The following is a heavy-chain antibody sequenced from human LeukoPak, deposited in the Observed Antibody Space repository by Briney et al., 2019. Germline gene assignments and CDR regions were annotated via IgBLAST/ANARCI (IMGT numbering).Heavy chain of an antibody. Sequence: ASVKVSCKASGYTFTGYYIHWVRQAPGQGLEWMGWISVYNGNTNYAQKLQGRVTMTTDTSTSTAYMELRSLRSDDTAVYYCARDNWNDEGHRDFDYWGQGTLVTVSS. CDR2: ISVYNGNT. V-gene: IGHV1-18*04. D-gene: IGHD1-1*01. J-gene: IGHJ4*02. CDR1: GYTFTGYY. CDR3: ARDNWNDEGHRDFDY.